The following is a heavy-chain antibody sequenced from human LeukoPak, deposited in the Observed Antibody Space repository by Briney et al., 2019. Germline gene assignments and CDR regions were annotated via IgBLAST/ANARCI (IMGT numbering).Heavy chain of an antibody. CDR2: IYPSGST. CDR3: ARDRSGYGEYYFDY. D-gene: IGHD5-12*01. J-gene: IGHJ4*02. V-gene: IGHV4-4*07. CDR1: GGSISNYC. Sequence: PSETLSLTCTVSGGSISNYCWTWIRQPAGKGLEWIGRIYPSGSTYYNPSLKSRVTVSIDKTKNQFSVSLTSVTAADTAVYYCARDRSGYGEYYFDYWGQGSLVTVSS.